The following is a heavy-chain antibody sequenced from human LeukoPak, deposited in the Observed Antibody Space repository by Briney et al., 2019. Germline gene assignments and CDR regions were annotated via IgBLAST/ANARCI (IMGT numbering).Heavy chain of an antibody. CDR2: IKQDGGEK. CDR1: GFTFSSYW. J-gene: IGHJ4*02. Sequence: QPGGSLRLSCAASGFTFSSYWMSWVRQAPGKGLEWVANIKQDGGEKNYVDSVKGRFTISRDNAKNSLYLQMNSLGAEDTAVYYCARPYSSGWSFDYWGQGTLVIVSS. V-gene: IGHV3-7*04. D-gene: IGHD6-19*01. CDR3: ARPYSSGWSFDY.